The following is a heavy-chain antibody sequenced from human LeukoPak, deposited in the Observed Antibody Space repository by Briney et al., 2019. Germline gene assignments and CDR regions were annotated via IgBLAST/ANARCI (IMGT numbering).Heavy chain of an antibody. CDR1: GYIFTEVS. CDR3: AIDTVYYDPPSY. V-gene: IGHV1-24*01. D-gene: IGHD3-16*01. CDR2: SDPENGKT. J-gene: IGHJ4*01. Sequence: GASVKVSCKVSGYIFTEVSMHWVRQSPGKGLEWMGGSDPENGKTVYAQNFQGRVTMTEDTSTDTAYMELTSPTSDDTAIYYCAIDTVYYDPPSYWGQGTLVTVSS.